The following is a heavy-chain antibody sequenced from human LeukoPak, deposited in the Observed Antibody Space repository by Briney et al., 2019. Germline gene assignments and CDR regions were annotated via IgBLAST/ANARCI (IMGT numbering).Heavy chain of an antibody. CDR3: ARGLGGPNSSSRREFDY. J-gene: IGHJ4*02. CDR2: MNPNSGNT. D-gene: IGHD6-6*01. Sequence: ASVKVSCKASGYTFTSYDINWVRQATGQGLEWMGWMNPNSGNTGYAQKFQGRVTMTRNNSISTAYMELSSLRSEDTAVYYCARGLGGPNSSSRREFDYWGQGTLVTVSS. V-gene: IGHV1-8*01. CDR1: GYTFTSYD.